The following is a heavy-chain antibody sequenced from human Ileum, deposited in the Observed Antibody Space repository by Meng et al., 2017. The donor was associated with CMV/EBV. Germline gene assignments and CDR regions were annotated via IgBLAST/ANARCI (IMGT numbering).Heavy chain of an antibody. CDR1: GYTFTSYY. CDR3: ARDGTRAFGY. D-gene: IGHD3-16*01. Sequence: ASVKVSCKASGYTFTSYYMHWVRQAPGQGLEWMVIINPSGGSTSYSQKFQGRVTMTRDTSTSTVYMELSSLRSEDTAVYYCARDGTRAFGYWGQGTLVTVSS. V-gene: IGHV1-46*01. J-gene: IGHJ4*02. CDR2: INPSGGST.